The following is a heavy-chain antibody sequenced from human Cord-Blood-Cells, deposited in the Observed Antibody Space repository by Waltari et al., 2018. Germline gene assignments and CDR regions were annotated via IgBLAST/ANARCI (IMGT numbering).Heavy chain of an antibody. CDR2: MNPNSGNK. Sequence: QVQLVQSGAEVKKPGASVKVSCKASGYTFTSYDINWVRQATGQGLEGMGWMNPNSGNKGDEQKFQGRVTITRNTSISTAYMELSSRRSEDTAVYYCARFSSSWQIWFDPWGQGTLVTVSS. D-gene: IGHD6-13*01. J-gene: IGHJ5*02. V-gene: IGHV1-8*03. CDR3: ARFSSSWQIWFDP. CDR1: GYTFTSYD.